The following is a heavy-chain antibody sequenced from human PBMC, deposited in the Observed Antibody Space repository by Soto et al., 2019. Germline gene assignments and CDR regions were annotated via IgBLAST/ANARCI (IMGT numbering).Heavy chain of an antibody. J-gene: IGHJ6*02. V-gene: IGHV4-34*01. CDR1: GGSFSGYY. CDR2: INHSGST. D-gene: IGHD6-6*01. Sequence: SETLSLTCAVYGGSFSGYYWSWIRQPPGKGLEWIGEINHSGSTNYNPSLKSRVTISVDTPKNQFSLKLSSVTAADTAVYYCARVWGFRADRRVRMGMDVWGQGTTVTVSS. CDR3: ARVWGFRADRRVRMGMDV.